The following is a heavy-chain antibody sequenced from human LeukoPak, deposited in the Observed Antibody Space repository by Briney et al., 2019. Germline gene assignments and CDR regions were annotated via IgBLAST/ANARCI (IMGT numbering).Heavy chain of an antibody. Sequence: SETLSLTCAVYGGSFSGYYWGWIRQPPGKGLEWIGSIYYSGSTYYNPSLKSRVTISVDTSKNQFSLKLSSVTAADTAVYYCARHAPGDLSLGHMDVWGKGTTVTISS. D-gene: IGHD4-17*01. V-gene: IGHV4-39*01. CDR3: ARHAPGDLSLGHMDV. CDR2: IYYSGST. CDR1: GGSFSGYY. J-gene: IGHJ6*03.